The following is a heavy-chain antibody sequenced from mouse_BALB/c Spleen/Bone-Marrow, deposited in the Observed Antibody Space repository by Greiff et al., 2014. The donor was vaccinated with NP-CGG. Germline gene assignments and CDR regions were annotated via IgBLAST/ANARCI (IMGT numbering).Heavy chain of an antibody. V-gene: IGHV1-61*01. D-gene: IGHD3-3*01. CDR3: ARRGGRWAMDY. Sequence: VQVVESGAELVRPGASVKLSRKASGYSFTSYWMNWVKQRPGQGLEWIGMIHPSDSETRLNQKFKDKATLTVDKSSSTAYMQLSSPTSEDSAVYYCARRGGRWAMDYWGQGTSVTVSS. CDR1: GYSFTSYW. J-gene: IGHJ4*01. CDR2: IHPSDSET.